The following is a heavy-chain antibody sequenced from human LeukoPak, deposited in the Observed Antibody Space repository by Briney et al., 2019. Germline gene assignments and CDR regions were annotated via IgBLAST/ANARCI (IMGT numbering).Heavy chain of an antibody. J-gene: IGHJ6*02. CDR3: ARAYSSSWYAKYYYGMDV. Sequence: ASVKVSCKASAYTFTSYGISWVRQAPGQGLEWMGWISAYNGNTNYAQKLQGRVTMTTDTSTSTAYMELRSLRSDDTAVYYCARAYSSSWYAKYYYGMDVWGQGTTVTVSS. CDR2: ISAYNGNT. D-gene: IGHD6-13*01. CDR1: AYTFTSYG. V-gene: IGHV1-18*01.